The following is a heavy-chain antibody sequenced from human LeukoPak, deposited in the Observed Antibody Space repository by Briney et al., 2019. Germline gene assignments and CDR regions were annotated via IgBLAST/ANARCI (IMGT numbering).Heavy chain of an antibody. CDR3: AAYGVPAVEYYFDY. D-gene: IGHD2-2*01. CDR1: GYTFTGYY. CDR2: INPNSGGT. J-gene: IGHJ4*02. Sequence: ASVKVSCKASGYTFTGYYMHWVRRAPGQGLEWMGWINPNSGGTNYAQKFQGRVTMTRDTSISTAYMELSRLRSDDTAVYYCAAYGVPAVEYYFDYWGQGTLVTISS. V-gene: IGHV1-2*02.